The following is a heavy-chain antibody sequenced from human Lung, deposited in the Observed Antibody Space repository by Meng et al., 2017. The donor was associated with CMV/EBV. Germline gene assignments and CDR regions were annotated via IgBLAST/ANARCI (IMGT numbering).Heavy chain of an antibody. CDR1: GFTFSSFE. Sequence: GGSLRLSCAASGFTFSSFEMNWVRQAPGKGLDWVSYISSSGTTIYYADSVKGRFTISRDNAKNSLYLQMNSLRAEDTAVYYCSRGGGRYCSGGSCYRTGFDPWGQGTLVTVSS. J-gene: IGHJ5*02. CDR2: ISSSGTTI. CDR3: SRGGGRYCSGGSCYRTGFDP. V-gene: IGHV3-48*03. D-gene: IGHD2-15*01.